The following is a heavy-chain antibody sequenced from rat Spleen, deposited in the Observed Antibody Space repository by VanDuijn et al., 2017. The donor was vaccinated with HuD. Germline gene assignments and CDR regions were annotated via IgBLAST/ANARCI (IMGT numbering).Heavy chain of an antibody. CDR3: TRDQSYWGSYYPGGFAY. D-gene: IGHD1-12*02. V-gene: IGHV2-15*01. Sequence: QVQLKESGPGLVQPSETLSLTCTVSGFSLTSYSVSWVRQPSGKGPEWMGRMWYDGDTAYNSALKSRLNISRDTSKSQVLLKMNSLQSEDTAIYFCTRDQSYWGSYYPGGFAYWGQGTLVTVSS. CDR1: GFSLTSYS. CDR2: MWYDGDT. J-gene: IGHJ3*01.